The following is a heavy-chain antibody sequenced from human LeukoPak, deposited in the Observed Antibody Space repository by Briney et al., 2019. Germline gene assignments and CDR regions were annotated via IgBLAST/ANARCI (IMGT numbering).Heavy chain of an antibody. J-gene: IGHJ3*02. CDR1: GFTFSDSA. V-gene: IGHV3-73*01. CDR2: IRSKADGHAT. D-gene: IGHD1-1*01. Sequence: GGSLRLSCAASGFTFSDSAIHWVRQASGKGLEWVGRIRSKADGHATAYAASVQGRVAISRDDSKKTAYLQMNSLETDDTAVYYCTSGETAVLRNDVSDIWGQGTMVTVSS. CDR3: TSGETAVLRNDVSDI.